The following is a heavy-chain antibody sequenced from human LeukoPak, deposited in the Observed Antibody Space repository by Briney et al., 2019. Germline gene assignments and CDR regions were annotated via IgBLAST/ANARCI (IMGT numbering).Heavy chain of an antibody. Sequence: TSETLSLTCTVSGGSIGSYYWSWIRQPPGKGLEWIAYIYYSGNTNYNPSLKSRVTISVDTFKNQFSLKLSSVTAADTAVYYCARAGSSGWDYFDYWGQGTLVTVSS. CDR1: GGSIGSYY. CDR2: IYYSGNT. J-gene: IGHJ4*02. CDR3: ARAGSSGWDYFDY. V-gene: IGHV4-59*01. D-gene: IGHD6-19*01.